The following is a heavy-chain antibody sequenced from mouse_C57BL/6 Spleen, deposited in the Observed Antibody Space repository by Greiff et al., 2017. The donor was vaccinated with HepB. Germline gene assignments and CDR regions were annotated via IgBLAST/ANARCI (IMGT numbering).Heavy chain of an antibody. D-gene: IGHD1-1*01. CDR3: ASPSQFITTVVARPYWYFDV. Sequence: EVQVVESGGGLVQPGGSLSLSCAASGFTLTDYYMSWVRQPPGKALEWLGFIRNKANGYTTEYSASVKGRFTISRDNSQSILYLQMNALRAEDSATYYCASPSQFITTVVARPYWYFDVWGTGTTVTVSS. V-gene: IGHV7-3*01. CDR2: IRNKANGYTT. J-gene: IGHJ1*03. CDR1: GFTLTDYY.